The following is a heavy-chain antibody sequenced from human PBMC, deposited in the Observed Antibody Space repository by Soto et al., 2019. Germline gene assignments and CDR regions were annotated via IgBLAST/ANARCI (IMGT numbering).Heavy chain of an antibody. Sequence: ASVKVSCKASGYTFTIYGISWVRQSPGQGLEWMGWISAYNGNTNYAQKLQGRVTMTTDTSTSTAYMELRSLRSDDTAVYYCARDVWEVGASISDYWGQGTLVTVSS. CDR1: GYTFTIYG. J-gene: IGHJ4*02. CDR3: ARDVWEVGASISDY. CDR2: ISAYNGNT. D-gene: IGHD1-26*01. V-gene: IGHV1-18*04.